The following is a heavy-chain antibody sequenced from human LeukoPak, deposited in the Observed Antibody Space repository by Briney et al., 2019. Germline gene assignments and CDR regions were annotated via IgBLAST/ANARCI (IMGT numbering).Heavy chain of an antibody. CDR1: GFTFTNYA. CDR3: AKDEFTYYYDSSGYLELDY. V-gene: IGHV3-23*01. D-gene: IGHD3-22*01. Sequence: GGSLRLSCAASGFTFTNYAMSWVRQAPGKGLEWVSGISISGENKFYADSVKGRLTISRDNSRNTLYLQVNSVRAEDTAVYYCAKDEFTYYYDSSGYLELDYWGQGTLVTVSS. J-gene: IGHJ4*02. CDR2: ISISGENK.